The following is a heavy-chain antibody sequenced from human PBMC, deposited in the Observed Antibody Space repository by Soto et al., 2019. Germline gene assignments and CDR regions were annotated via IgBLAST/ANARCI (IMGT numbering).Heavy chain of an antibody. D-gene: IGHD1-7*01. Sequence: SETLSLTCTVSGGSVSSGSYYWSWIRQPPGKGLGWIGYIYYSGSTNYNPSLKSRVTISVDTSKNQFSLNLTSVTAADAAIYYCARDKGGTSKDSGQGTLVTVSS. CDR3: ARDKGGTSKD. CDR2: IYYSGST. J-gene: IGHJ4*02. CDR1: GGSVSSGSYY. V-gene: IGHV4-61*01.